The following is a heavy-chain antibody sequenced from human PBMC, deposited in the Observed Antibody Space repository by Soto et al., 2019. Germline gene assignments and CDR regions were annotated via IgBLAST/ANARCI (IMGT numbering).Heavy chain of an antibody. CDR1: GFTFSRYA. CDR2: FSGSGGST. D-gene: IGHD1-1*01. J-gene: IGHJ4*02. V-gene: IGHV3-23*01. CDR3: AKVGLAGTKTRDPYYLDY. Sequence: EVQLLESGGNLVQPGGSLRLSCAASGFTFSRYAMSWVRQAPGKGLECVSYFSGSGGSTYYADSVKGRFTISRDNSKNTLYLQMNSLRAEDTAVYYCAKVGLAGTKTRDPYYLDYWGQGTLVTVPS.